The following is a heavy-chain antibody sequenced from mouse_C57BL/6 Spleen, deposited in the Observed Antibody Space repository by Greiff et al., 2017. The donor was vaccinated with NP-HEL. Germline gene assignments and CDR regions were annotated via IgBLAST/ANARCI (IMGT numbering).Heavy chain of an antibody. D-gene: IGHD1-1*01. CDR3: TRGISYYYGTSYYFDY. Sequence: QVQLQQSGAELVRPGASVTLSCKASGYTFTDYEMPWVKQTPVHGLEWIGAIDPETGGTAYNQKFKCKAILTADKSSSTAYMELRSLTSEDSAVYYCTRGISYYYGTSYYFDYWGQGTTLTVSS. J-gene: IGHJ2*01. CDR2: IDPETGGT. CDR1: GYTFTDYE. V-gene: IGHV1-15*01.